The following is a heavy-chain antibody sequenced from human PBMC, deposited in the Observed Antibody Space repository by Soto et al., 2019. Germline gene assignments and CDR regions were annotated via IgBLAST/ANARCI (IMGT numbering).Heavy chain of an antibody. Sequence: GGSLRLSCAASGFIFENFGMSWVRQAPGKGLEWIPSISGSGFKKYYADSVKGRFTISRDNSKNTLYLQMNSLRAEDTAVYYCAKRHYDSSGPYYFDYWGQGTLVTVSS. D-gene: IGHD3-22*01. CDR1: GFIFENFG. CDR3: AKRHYDSSGPYYFDY. J-gene: IGHJ4*02. V-gene: IGHV3-23*01. CDR2: ISGSGFKK.